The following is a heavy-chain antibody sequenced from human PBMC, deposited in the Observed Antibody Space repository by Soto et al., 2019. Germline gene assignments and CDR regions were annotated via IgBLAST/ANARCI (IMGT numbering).Heavy chain of an antibody. D-gene: IGHD2-15*01. CDR1: GGSFSGYY. CDR2: INHSGST. Sequence: PSETLSLTCAVYGGSFSGYYWSWIRQPPGKGLEWIGEINHSGSTNYNPSLKSRVTISVDTSKNQFSLKLSSVTAADTAVYYCAIDTGYCSGASSSDFWCPGIMVTLSS. V-gene: IGHV4-34*01. J-gene: IGHJ3*01. CDR3: AIDTGYCSGASSSDF.